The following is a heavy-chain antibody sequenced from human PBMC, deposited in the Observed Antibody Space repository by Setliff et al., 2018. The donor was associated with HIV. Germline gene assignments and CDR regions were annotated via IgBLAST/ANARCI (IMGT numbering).Heavy chain of an antibody. Sequence: ASVKVSCKASGGTFRGFGISWVVQAPGQGLEWMGQIIPIFGTPRYAQKSQGRVTITADESRSTVYMELSSLRSEHTAVYSCASNPEMATINYYYYYMDVWGKGSTVTVSS. D-gene: IGHD5-12*01. CDR3: ASNPEMATINYYYYYMDV. CDR2: IIPIFGTP. V-gene: IGHV1-69*13. J-gene: IGHJ6*03. CDR1: GGTFRGFG.